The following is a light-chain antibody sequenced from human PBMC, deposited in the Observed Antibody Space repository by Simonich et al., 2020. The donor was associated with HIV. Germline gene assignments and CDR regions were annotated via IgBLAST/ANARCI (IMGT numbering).Light chain of an antibody. Sequence: QSVLTQPPSASGTPGPRVTISCTGSRTNTGAGYDVHWYQQLPGTPPKLLIYGNSNRPSGVPDRFSGSKSGTSASLAITGLQAEDEADYYCQSYDSSLSGSVFGGGTKLTVL. J-gene: IGLJ2*01. CDR3: QSYDSSLSGSV. CDR1: RTNTGAGYD. CDR2: GNS. V-gene: IGLV1-40*01.